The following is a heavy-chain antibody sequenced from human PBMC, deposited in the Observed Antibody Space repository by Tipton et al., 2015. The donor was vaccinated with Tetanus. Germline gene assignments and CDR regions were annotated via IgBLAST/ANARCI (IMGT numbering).Heavy chain of an antibody. J-gene: IGHJ5*02. Sequence: LVKPTQTLSLTCTVSGGSISGGGYFWNWIRQRPGKGPEWIGYIYYSGSTYYNPSLKSRLSMSVDTSKNQFFLNLTSVTAADTAVYYCARDQGGGRVVRLNWFDPWGPGTLVTVSS. V-gene: IGHV4-31*03. CDR3: ARDQGGGRVVRLNWFDP. D-gene: IGHD6-6*01. CDR1: GGSISGGGYF. CDR2: IYYSGST.